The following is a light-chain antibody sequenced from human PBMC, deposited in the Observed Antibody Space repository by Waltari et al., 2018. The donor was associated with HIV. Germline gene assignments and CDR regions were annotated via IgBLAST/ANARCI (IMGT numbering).Light chain of an antibody. J-gene: IGKJ1*01. V-gene: IGKV1-5*03. CDR3: QQYNSYSQT. CDR2: KAS. CDR1: QSISSW. Sequence: DIKMTRSPPTLSASVGDRVTLTCRASQSISSWLAWYQQKPGKAPKLLIYKASSLESGVPSRFSGSGSGTEFTLTISSLQPDDCATYYCQQYNSYSQTFGQGTKVEIK.